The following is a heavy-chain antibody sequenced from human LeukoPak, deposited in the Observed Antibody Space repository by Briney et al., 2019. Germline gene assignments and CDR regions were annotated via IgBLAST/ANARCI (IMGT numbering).Heavy chain of an antibody. J-gene: IGHJ4*02. Sequence: GGSLRLSCVASGFTFNNFAMNWVRQGPGEGLEWVSAISGTGSSTYYADSVKGRFTISRDNSKNTLYLQMNSLRAEDTAVYYCARGHSSSWLGDYFDYWGQGTLVTVSS. CDR1: GFTFNNFA. V-gene: IGHV3-23*01. CDR2: ISGTGSST. CDR3: ARGHSSSWLGDYFDY. D-gene: IGHD6-13*01.